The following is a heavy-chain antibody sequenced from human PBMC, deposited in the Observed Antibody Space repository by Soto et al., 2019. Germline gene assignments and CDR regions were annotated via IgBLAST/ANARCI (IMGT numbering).Heavy chain of an antibody. D-gene: IGHD3-3*01. CDR1: GGTFSSYA. CDR3: ARARVFGVVIIPVFDY. CDR2: IIPIFGTA. V-gene: IGHV1-69*13. Sequence: GASVKVSCKASGGTFSSYAISWVRQAPGQGLEWMGGIIPIFGTANYAQKFQGRVTITADESTSTAYMELSSLRSEDTAVYYCARARVFGVVIIPVFDYWGQGTLVTVSS. J-gene: IGHJ4*02.